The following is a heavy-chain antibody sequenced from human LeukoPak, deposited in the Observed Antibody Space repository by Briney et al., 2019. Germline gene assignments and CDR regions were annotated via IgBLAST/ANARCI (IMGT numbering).Heavy chain of an antibody. CDR1: GFTVSSNY. CDR2: IYSGGST. D-gene: IGHD4-17*01. Sequence: PGGSLRLSCAASGFTVSSNYMSWVRQAPGKGLEWVSVIYSGGSTYYADSVKGRFTISRDNSKNTLYLQMNSLRAEDTAVYYCARDRYGDYTFDYWGQGTLVTVSS. J-gene: IGHJ4*02. CDR3: ARDRYGDYTFDY. V-gene: IGHV3-53*01.